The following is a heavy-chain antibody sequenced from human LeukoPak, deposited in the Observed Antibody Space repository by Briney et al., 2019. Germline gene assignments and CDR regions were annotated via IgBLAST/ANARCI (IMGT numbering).Heavy chain of an antibody. CDR2: IYYNGST. CDR1: ADSISSGYY. D-gene: IGHD3-16*02. Sequence: SETLSLTCTVSADSISSGYYWGWIRQPPGKGLEWIGSIYYNGSTYYNPSLKSRVTISVDTSKNQFSLKLSSVTAADTAVYYCARDDYDYVWGSYRHDAFDIWAKGQWSPSLQ. CDR3: ARDDYDYVWGSYRHDAFDI. J-gene: IGHJ3*02. V-gene: IGHV4-38-2*02.